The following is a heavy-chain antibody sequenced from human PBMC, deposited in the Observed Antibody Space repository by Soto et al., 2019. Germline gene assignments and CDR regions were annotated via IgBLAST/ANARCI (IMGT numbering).Heavy chain of an antibody. CDR2: INHSGST. CDR3: ARGRKGGYYYYYMDV. Sequence: QVQLQQWGAGLLKPSETLSLTCAVYGGSFSGYYWSWIRQPPGKGLEWIGEINHSGSTNYNPSLKSRVTISVDTSKNQFSLKLSSVTAADTAVYYCARGRKGGYYYYYMDVWGKGTTVTVSS. J-gene: IGHJ6*03. V-gene: IGHV4-34*01. CDR1: GGSFSGYY. D-gene: IGHD3-16*01.